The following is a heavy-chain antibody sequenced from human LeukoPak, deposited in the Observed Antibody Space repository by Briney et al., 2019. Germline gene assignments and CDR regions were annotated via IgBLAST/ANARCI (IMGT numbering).Heavy chain of an antibody. CDR1: GGSISSGSYC. J-gene: IGHJ3*02. D-gene: IGHD3-10*01. CDR3: ARDFGDDAFDI. Sequence: SETLSLTCTVSGGSISSGSYCWSWIRQPAGKGLEWIGRIYTSGSTNYNPSLKSRVTISVDTSKNQFSLKLSSVTAADTAVYYCARDFGDDAFDIWGQGTMVTVSS. CDR2: IYTSGST. V-gene: IGHV4-61*02.